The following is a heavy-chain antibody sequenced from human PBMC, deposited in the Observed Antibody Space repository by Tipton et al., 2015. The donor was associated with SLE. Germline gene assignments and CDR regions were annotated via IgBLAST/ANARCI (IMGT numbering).Heavy chain of an antibody. D-gene: IGHD3-9*01. CDR1: GFTFSSYA. V-gene: IGHV3-23*01. CDR2: ISGSGGST. J-gene: IGHJ5*02. CDR3: AKDLGYDILTGYYIPNWFDP. Sequence: GSLRLSCAASGFTFSSYAMSWVRQAPGKGLEWVSAISGSGGSTYYADSVKGRFTISRDNSKNTLYLQMNSLRAEDTAVYYCAKDLGYDILTGYYIPNWFDPWGQGTLVTVSS.